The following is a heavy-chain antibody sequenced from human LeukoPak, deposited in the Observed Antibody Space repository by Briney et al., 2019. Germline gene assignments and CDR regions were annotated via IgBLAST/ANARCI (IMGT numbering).Heavy chain of an antibody. V-gene: IGHV1-2*02. J-gene: IGHJ4*02. CDR2: INPNSGGT. D-gene: IGHD3-10*01. Sequence: ASVKVSCKASGYTFTGYYMHWVRQAPGQGLEWMGWINPNSGGTNYAQKFQGRVTMTRDTSISTAYMELSRLRSDGTAVYYCARGYGSGSYYPYSSGWYPYYFDYWGQGTLVTVSS. CDR3: ARGYGSGSYYPYSSGWYPYYFDY. CDR1: GYTFTGYY.